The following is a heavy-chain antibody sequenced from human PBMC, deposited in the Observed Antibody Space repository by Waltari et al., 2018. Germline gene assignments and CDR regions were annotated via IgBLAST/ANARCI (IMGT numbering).Heavy chain of an antibody. J-gene: IGHJ4*02. Sequence: EVQLVESGGGLVKPGGSLRLSCAASGFTFSSYSMNWVRQAPGKGLEWVSVIYSGGSTYYADSVKGRFTISRDNSKNTLYLQMNSLRAEDTAVYYCAPRGVVIGYWGQGTLVTVSS. V-gene: IGHV3-23*03. CDR1: GFTFSSYS. D-gene: IGHD2-21*01. CDR3: APRGVVIGY. CDR2: IYSGGST.